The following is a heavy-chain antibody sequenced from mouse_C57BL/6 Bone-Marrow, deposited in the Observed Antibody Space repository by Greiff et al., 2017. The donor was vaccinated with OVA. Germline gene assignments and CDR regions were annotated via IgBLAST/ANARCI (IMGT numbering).Heavy chain of an antibody. V-gene: IGHV1-81*01. J-gene: IGHJ3*01. Sequence: QVHVKQSGAELARPGASVKLSCKASGYTFTSYGISWVKQRTGQGLEWIGEIYPRSGNTYYNEKFKGKATLTADKSSSTAYMELRSLTSEDSAVYFCAREGYRAWFAYWGQGTLVTVSA. CDR3: AREGYRAWFAY. CDR1: GYTFTSYG. CDR2: IYPRSGNT. D-gene: IGHD2-2*01.